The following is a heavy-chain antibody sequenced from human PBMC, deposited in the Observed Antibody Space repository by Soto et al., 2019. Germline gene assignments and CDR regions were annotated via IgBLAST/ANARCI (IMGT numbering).Heavy chain of an antibody. D-gene: IGHD6-13*01. CDR2: INHSGST. V-gene: IGHV4-34*01. CDR3: AAAGMVDIHYYYGMDV. J-gene: IGHJ6*02. CDR1: GGFFSGYY. Sequence: SETLSLTCAVYGGFFSGYYWSWIRQPPGKGLEWIGEINHSGSTNYNPSLKSRVTISVDTSKNQFSLKLSSVTAADTAVYYCAAAGMVDIHYYYGMDVWGQGTTVSVSS.